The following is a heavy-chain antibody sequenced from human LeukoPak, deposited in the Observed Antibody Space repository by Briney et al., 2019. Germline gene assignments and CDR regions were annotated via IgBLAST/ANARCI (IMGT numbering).Heavy chain of an antibody. CDR1: GGSIISNSYY. CDR3: ARTTEAHSWRTRYYDYYMDV. J-gene: IGHJ6*03. D-gene: IGHD6-13*01. V-gene: IGHV4-39*07. CDR2: IFYSGST. Sequence: PSETLSLTCTVSGGSIISNSYYWGWIRQPPGKGLEWIGNIFYSGSTYYSPPLKSRVTISVDTSKNQFSLKLSSVTAADTAVYYCARTTEAHSWRTRYYDYYMDVWGKGTTVTVSS.